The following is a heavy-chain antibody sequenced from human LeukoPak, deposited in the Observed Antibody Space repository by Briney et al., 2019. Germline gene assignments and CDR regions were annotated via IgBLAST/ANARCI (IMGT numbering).Heavy chain of an antibody. D-gene: IGHD3-22*01. CDR2: INPSGGST. CDR3: ARGNYRSSGYYGPFDY. Sequence: GASVKVSCKASGYTFTSYYMHWVRQAPGQGLEWMGIINPSGGSTSYAQKFQGRVTMTRDTSTSTVYMEPSSLRSEDTAVYYCARGNYRSSGYYGPFDYWGQGTLVTVSS. CDR1: GYTFTSYY. V-gene: IGHV1-46*01. J-gene: IGHJ4*02.